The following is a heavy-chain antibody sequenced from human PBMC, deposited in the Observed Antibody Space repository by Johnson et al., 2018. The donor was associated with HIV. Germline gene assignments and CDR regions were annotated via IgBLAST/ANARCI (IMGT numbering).Heavy chain of an antibody. J-gene: IGHJ3*02. V-gene: IGHV3-30*18. CDR1: GFTFSDYA. CDR2: IWYDGSNK. CDR3: AKSTQANILRESGPYGAFDI. Sequence: QVQLVESGGGVVQPGRSLRLSCAASGFTFSDYAIHWVRQAPGKGLEWVAVIWYDGSNKYYADSVKGRFTISRDNAKNTLYVQMNSLRAEDTAVYYCAKSTQANILRESGPYGAFDIWGQGTMVTVSS. D-gene: IGHD3-10*01.